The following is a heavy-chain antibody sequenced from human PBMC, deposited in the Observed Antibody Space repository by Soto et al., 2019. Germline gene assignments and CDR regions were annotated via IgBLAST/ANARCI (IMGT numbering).Heavy chain of an antibody. CDR2: ISTRGTT. J-gene: IGHJ5*02. V-gene: IGHV4-4*07. D-gene: IGHD6-19*01. CDR3: AREAGPARWFDP. CDR1: GAFISSYF. Sequence: QVQLQESGPGLVEPSEPLSLTCTVSGAFISSYFWSWIRQPAGKGLDWIWRISTRGTTNYNPSHKSRVTMSVDTSKNPFSLNLSSVTAADTAVYYCAREAGPARWFDPGGQGTLVSVSS.